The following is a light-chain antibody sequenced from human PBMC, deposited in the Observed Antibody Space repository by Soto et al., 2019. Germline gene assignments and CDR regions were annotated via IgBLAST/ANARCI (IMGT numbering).Light chain of an antibody. V-gene: IGLV2-14*03. J-gene: IGLJ2*01. CDR1: SSDVGGYNY. CDR3: SSYTSSSTLV. CDR2: DVS. Sequence: QSALTQPASVSWSPGQSITISCTGTSSDVGGYNYVSWYQQHPGKAPKLIIYDVSNRPSGVSNRFSGSKSGNTASLTISGLQAEDEADYYCSSYTSSSTLVFGGGTKVTVL.